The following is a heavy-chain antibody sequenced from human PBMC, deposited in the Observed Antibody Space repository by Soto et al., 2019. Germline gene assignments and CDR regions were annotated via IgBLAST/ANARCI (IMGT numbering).Heavy chain of an antibody. Sequence: ASVKVSCKASGYTFTSYGISWVRQAPGQGLEWMGWISAYNGNTNYAQKLQGRVTMTTDTSTSTAYMELRSLRSDDTAVYYCARDEGDFLSGYEVILLAYWGQGTLVTVSS. V-gene: IGHV1-18*01. CDR1: GYTFTSYG. CDR2: ISAYNGNT. D-gene: IGHD3-3*01. J-gene: IGHJ4*02. CDR3: ARDEGDFLSGYEVILLAY.